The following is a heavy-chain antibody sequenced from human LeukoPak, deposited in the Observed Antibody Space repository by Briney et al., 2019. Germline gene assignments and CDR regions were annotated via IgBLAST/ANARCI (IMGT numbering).Heavy chain of an antibody. D-gene: IGHD6-6*01. CDR3: ARDSLPAPKLIKYSSSWSDASDI. CDR2: ISSSSSYI. Sequence: GGSLRLSCAASGFTFSSYSMNWVRQAPGKGLEWVSSISSSSSYIYYADSVKGRFTISRDNAKNSLYLQMNSLRAEDTAVYYCARDSLPAPKLIKYSSSWSDASDIWGQGTMVTVSS. J-gene: IGHJ3*02. CDR1: GFTFSSYS. V-gene: IGHV3-21*01.